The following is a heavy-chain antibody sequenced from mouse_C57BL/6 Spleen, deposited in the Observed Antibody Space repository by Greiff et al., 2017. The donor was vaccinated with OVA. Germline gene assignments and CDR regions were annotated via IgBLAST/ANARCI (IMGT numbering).Heavy chain of an antibody. CDR1: GYAFTNYL. Sequence: QVQLQQSGAELVRPGTSVKVSCKASGYAFTNYLIEWVKQRPGQGLEWIGVINPGSGGTNYNEKFKGKATLTADKSSSTAYMHLSSLTSEDSAVYFCARDYYGSIAYWGQGTLVTVSA. V-gene: IGHV1-54*01. CDR3: ARDYYGSIAY. D-gene: IGHD1-1*01. J-gene: IGHJ3*01. CDR2: INPGSGGT.